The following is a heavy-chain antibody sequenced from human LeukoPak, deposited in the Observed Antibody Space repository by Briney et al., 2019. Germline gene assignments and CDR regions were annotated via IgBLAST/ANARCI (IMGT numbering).Heavy chain of an antibody. CDR1: GGSISSGGYS. J-gene: IGHJ5*02. V-gene: IGHV4-31*03. D-gene: IGHD3-9*01. CDR3: ARDGGILTGYFWFDP. Sequence: PSQTLSLTCTVSGGSISSGGYSWSWIRQHPGKGLEWIGYIYYSGSTYYNPSLKSRVTISVDTSKNQFSLKLSSVTAADTAVYYCARDGGILTGYFWFDPWGQGTLVTVSS. CDR2: IYYSGST.